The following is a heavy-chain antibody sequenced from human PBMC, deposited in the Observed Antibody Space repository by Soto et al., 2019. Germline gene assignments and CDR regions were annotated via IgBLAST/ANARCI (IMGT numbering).Heavy chain of an antibody. D-gene: IGHD1-26*01. CDR2: ISYDGSNK. CDR3: AKDQGSGSVIDY. CDR1: GFIFSSYD. Sequence: PGGSLRLSCAASGFIFSSYDMHWVRQAPGKGLEWVAVISYDGSNKYYADSVKGRFTISRDNSKNTLYLQMNSLRAEDTAVYYCAKDQGSGSVIDYWGQGTLVTVS. V-gene: IGHV3-30*18. J-gene: IGHJ4*02.